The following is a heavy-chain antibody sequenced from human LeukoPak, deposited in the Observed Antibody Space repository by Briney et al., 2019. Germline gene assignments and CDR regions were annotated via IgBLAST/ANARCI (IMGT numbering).Heavy chain of an antibody. CDR2: ISHDGSNK. CDR1: GFTFSSYA. D-gene: IGHD2-2*02. J-gene: IGHJ5*02. V-gene: IGHV3-30-3*01. Sequence: PGGFLRLSCAASGFTFSSYAMHWVRQAPGKGLEWVAVISHDGSNKYYADSVKGRFTISRDNSKNTLYLQMNSLRAEDTAVYYCARDRVQSFDFVVVPAAIPWFDPWGQGTLVTVSS. CDR3: ARDRVQSFDFVVVPAAIPWFDP.